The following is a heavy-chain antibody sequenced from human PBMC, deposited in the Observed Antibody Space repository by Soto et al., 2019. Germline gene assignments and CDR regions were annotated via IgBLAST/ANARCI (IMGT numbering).Heavy chain of an antibody. CDR1: GYTFNSYG. CDR3: ARDRCTTDRCYTHHFDV. J-gene: IGHJ6*02. D-gene: IGHD2-8*01. Sequence: QVQLVQSGGEVTKPGASVKVSCQSSGYTFNSYGVSWVRQAPGQGLEWLGWISVYTGNTKQAQKFQDRVTLTTEACTSTAYMELRSLRSDDTAVYYCARDRCTTDRCYTHHFDVWGQWTTGTVSS. CDR2: ISVYTGNT. V-gene: IGHV1-18*04.